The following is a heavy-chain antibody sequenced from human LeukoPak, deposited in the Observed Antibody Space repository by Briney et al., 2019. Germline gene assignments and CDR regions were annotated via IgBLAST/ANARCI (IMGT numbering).Heavy chain of an antibody. CDR3: ARGSGFYYFDY. CDR1: GGSISSYY. J-gene: IGHJ4*02. CDR2: IYYSGST. V-gene: IGHV4-59*01. D-gene: IGHD6-25*01. Sequence: SETLSLTCTVSGGSISSYYWSWIRQPPGKGLEWIGYIYYSGSTNYNPSLKSRVTISVDTSKNQFSLKLSSVTAADTAVYYCARGSGFYYFDYWGQGTLVTVSP.